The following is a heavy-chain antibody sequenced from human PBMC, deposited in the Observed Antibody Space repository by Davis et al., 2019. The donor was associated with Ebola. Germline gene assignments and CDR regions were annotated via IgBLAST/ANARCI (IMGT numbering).Heavy chain of an antibody. CDR1: GYTFTGYY. V-gene: IGHV1-2*04. CDR2: INPNSGGT. Sequence: AASVKVSCKASGYTFTGYYMHWVRQAPGQGLEWMGWINPNSGGTNYAQKFQGWVTMTRDTYISTAYMELSRLRSDDTAVYYCARLTLVGYYFDYLGQGTLVTVSS. D-gene: IGHD4-23*01. J-gene: IGHJ4*02. CDR3: ARLTLVGYYFDY.